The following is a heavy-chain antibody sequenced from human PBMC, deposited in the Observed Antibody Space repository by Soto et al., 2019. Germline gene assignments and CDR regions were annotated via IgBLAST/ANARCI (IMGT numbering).Heavy chain of an antibody. V-gene: IGHV1-8*01. CDR2: MNTNSGNT. Sequence: QVQLVQSGAEVKKPGASVKVSCKASGYTFTSYDINWVRQATGQGLEWMGWMNTNSGNTGYAQKFQGRVTMTRNTSISTAYMELSSVRSEDTSVYSCASLPWAYYYSFGMDVWGQGTTVTVSS. J-gene: IGHJ6*02. D-gene: IGHD7-27*01. CDR3: ASLPWAYYYSFGMDV. CDR1: GYTFTSYD.